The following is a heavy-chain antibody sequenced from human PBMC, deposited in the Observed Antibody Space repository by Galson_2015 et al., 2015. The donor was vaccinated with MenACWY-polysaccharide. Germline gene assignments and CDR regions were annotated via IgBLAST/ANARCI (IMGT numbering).Heavy chain of an antibody. CDR2: ISGGGGST. CDR3: AKGRYYDFWSGHRYYGMDV. Sequence: SLRLSCAASGFTFSSYAMSWVRQAPGKGLEWVSGISGGGGSTYYADSVKGRFTISRDNSKNTQHLQMNSLRAEDTAVYYCAKGRYYDFWSGHRYYGMDVWCQGTTVTVSS. V-gene: IGHV3-23*01. D-gene: IGHD3-3*01. CDR1: GFTFSSYA. J-gene: IGHJ6*02.